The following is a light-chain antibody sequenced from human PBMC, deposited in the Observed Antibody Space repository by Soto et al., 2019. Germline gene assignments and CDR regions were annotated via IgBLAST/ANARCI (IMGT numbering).Light chain of an antibody. CDR1: ESVSSN. V-gene: IGKV3D-15*01. CDR2: GAS. J-gene: IGKJ1*01. CDR3: QQYYHWPRT. Sequence: EVVLTQSPATLSLSPGERATLSCGASESVSSNLAWYQQKPGQAPRLLIYGASTRATGIPARFSGRGSGTEFTLTISSLQSEDFAVYYCQQYYHWPRTFGQGTKVDIK.